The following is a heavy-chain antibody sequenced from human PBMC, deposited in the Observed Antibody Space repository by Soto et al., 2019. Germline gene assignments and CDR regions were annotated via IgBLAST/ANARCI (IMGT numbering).Heavy chain of an antibody. CDR1: GFTFSSYS. J-gene: IGHJ3*02. D-gene: IGHD6-13*01. CDR3: ARDQDIAAAGTAFDI. Sequence: GGSLRLSCAASGFTFSSYSMNWVRQAPGKGLEWVSSISSSSSYIYYADSVKGRFTISRDNAKNSLYLQMNSLRAEDTAVYYCARDQDIAAAGTAFDIWGQGTMVTVSS. V-gene: IGHV3-21*01. CDR2: ISSSSSYI.